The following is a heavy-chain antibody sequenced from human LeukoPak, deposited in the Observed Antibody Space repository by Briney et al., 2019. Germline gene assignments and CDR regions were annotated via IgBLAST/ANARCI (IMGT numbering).Heavy chain of an antibody. J-gene: IGHJ6*03. CDR3: ARDIVVVPAAYSLSYYYYYMDV. CDR2: INHSGST. D-gene: IGHD2-2*01. CDR1: GYSISSGYY. Sequence: SETLSLTCTVSGYSISSGYYWSWIRQPPGKGLGWIGEINHSGSTNYNPSLKSRVTISVDTSKNQFSLKLSSVTAADTAVYYCARDIVVVPAAYSLSYYYYYMDVWGKGTTVTVSS. V-gene: IGHV4-38-2*02.